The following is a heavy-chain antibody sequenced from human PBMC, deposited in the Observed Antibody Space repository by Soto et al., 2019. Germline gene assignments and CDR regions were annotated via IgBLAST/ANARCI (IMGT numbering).Heavy chain of an antibody. J-gene: IGHJ6*02. V-gene: IGHV3-23*01. D-gene: IGHD6-19*01. CDR3: ARDLGPSSGWVGDLYYYYGMDV. CDR2: ISGSGGST. Sequence: GGSLRLSCAASGFTFSSYAMSWVRQAPGKGLEWVSAISGSGGSTYYADSVKGRFTISRDNSKNTLYLQMNSLRAEDTAVYYCARDLGPSSGWVGDLYYYYGMDVWGQGTTVTVSS. CDR1: GFTFSSYA.